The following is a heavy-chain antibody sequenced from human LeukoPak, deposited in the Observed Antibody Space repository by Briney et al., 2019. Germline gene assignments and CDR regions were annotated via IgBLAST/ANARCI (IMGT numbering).Heavy chain of an antibody. CDR2: IISHGGNT. J-gene: IGHJ6*03. CDR1: GFSFSSYT. D-gene: IGHD1-26*01. Sequence: PGGSLRLSCAASGFSFSSYTMHWVRQAPGKGLEYVSAIISHGGNTHYTNSVKGRFTISRDNSQNTLYLQMGSLRPDDMAVYHCARVRMGATVSNYYYYYMDAWGKGTTVTVSS. CDR3: ARVRMGATVSNYYYYYMDA. V-gene: IGHV3-64*01.